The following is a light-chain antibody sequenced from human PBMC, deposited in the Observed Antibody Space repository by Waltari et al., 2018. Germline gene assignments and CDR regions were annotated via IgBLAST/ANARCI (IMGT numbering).Light chain of an antibody. CDR3: QTGGHGTWV. J-gene: IGLJ3*02. CDR1: SGHSSNV. Sequence: QLVLTQSPSAPASLGASVTLTCTLSSGHSSNVIAWLQEQPGKGPRYLMKVNSDGSHSKGDEIPDRFSGSSSGAERYPTISSLQSEDEADYYCQTGGHGTWVFGGGTKLTVL. V-gene: IGLV4-69*01. CDR2: VNSDGSH.